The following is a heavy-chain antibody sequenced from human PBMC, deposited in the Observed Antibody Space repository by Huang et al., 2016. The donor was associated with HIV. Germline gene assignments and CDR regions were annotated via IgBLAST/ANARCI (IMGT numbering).Heavy chain of an antibody. D-gene: IGHD6-13*01. CDR2: INPSAGNT. V-gene: IGHV1-46*01. J-gene: IGHJ4*02. CDR1: GYTFTSYH. CDR3: TRGGSSWYEGDY. Sequence: QVQLVQSGAEVKRPGASVKVSCKASGYTFTSYHLHWVRQAPGQGREWMRIINPSAGNTYYSKKFQGRVTMTTDASTGTVYMDLRSLRSEDTAVYYCTRGGSSWYEGDYWGQGTLVTVSS.